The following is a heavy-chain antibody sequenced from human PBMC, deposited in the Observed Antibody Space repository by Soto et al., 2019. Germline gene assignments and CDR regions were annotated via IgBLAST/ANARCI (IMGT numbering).Heavy chain of an antibody. CDR3: AREIRLVGVTGWFDP. CDR1: GGSINSYY. CDR2: IDYSGRT. Sequence: QVQLQESGPGLVKVSETLSLTCTVSGGSINSYYWCWIRQPPGKGLEWVADIDYSGRTNYNPSLKSRLTISVDTSKNQLSLKVRSVTAADTAVYYCAREIRLVGVTGWFDPWGQGTLVTVSS. J-gene: IGHJ5*02. D-gene: IGHD1-26*01. V-gene: IGHV4-59*01.